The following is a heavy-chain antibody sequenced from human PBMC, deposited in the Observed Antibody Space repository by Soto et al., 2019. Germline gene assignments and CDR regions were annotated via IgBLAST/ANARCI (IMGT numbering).Heavy chain of an antibody. D-gene: IGHD3-16*01. J-gene: IGHJ6*02. CDR1: GYSFTRYG. CDR3: AMVDVYVTPSPQDV. V-gene: IGHV1-18*01. Sequence: QVQLVQSGAEVKNPEASVKVSCKASGYSFTRYGIGWARQAPGQGLEWMGWINAYNGNTNYAQNLQGRLTLTTDTSTTTAYMELRSLRSNATAIYYCAMVDVYVTPSPQDVWGQGTTVTVSS. CDR2: INAYNGNT.